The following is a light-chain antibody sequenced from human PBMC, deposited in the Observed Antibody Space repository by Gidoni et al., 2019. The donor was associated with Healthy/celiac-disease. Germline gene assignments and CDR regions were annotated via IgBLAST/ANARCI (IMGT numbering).Light chain of an antibody. CDR3: QQYNSYPWT. J-gene: IGKJ1*01. Sequence: DIQITKSPSTRSASVGNRVTITSRASRIISSWLAWYQQKPGKAPKLLIYKASSLESGVPSRFSGSGSGTEFTLTISSLQPDDFATYYCQQYNSYPWTFGQGTKVEIK. CDR1: RIISSW. V-gene: IGKV1-5*03. CDR2: KAS.